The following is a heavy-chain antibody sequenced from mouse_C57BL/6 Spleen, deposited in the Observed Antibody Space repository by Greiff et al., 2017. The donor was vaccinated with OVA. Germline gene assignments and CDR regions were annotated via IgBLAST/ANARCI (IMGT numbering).Heavy chain of an antibody. V-gene: IGHV1-9*01. CDR2: ISPGSGST. D-gene: IGHD2-1*01. J-gene: IGHJ4*01. CDR3: ARSDYGNVYAMYY. CDR1: GYTFTGYW. Sequence: VQLQQSGAELMKPGASVKLSCKATGYTFTGYWIEWVKQRPGHGLEWIGEISPGSGSTHYNEKFKGKATFTADTSSNTAYMQLSILTTDDSAIYYGARSDYGNVYAMYYWGQGTSVTVSS.